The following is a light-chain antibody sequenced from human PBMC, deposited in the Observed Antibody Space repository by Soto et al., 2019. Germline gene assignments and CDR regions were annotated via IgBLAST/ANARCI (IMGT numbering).Light chain of an antibody. J-gene: IGLJ3*02. Sequence: QSALTQPRSVSGSPGQSVIISCTGTSSDVGGYNYVSWYQQYPGKVPKLMIYDVTKRPSGVPDRFSGSKSGNTASLTISGLQAEDEADYYCCSYAGSYKGVFGGGTKVTVL. CDR3: CSYAGSYKGV. CDR2: DVT. V-gene: IGLV2-11*01. CDR1: SSDVGGYNY.